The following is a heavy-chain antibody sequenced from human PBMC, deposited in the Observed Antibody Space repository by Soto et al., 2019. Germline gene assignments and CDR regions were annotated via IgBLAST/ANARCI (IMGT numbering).Heavy chain of an antibody. CDR2: IYHSGST. V-gene: IGHV4-4*02. CDR3: ASLRDIPMIVGMDF. CDR1: GGSISSNNW. Sequence: QVQLQESGPGLVKPSGTLSLTCAVSGGSISSNNWWSWVRQPPGKGLEWIGQIYHSGSTNYNPSLKSRVTISVAQSMNQFSLRLTSVTPAATAVYYCASLRDIPMIVGMDFWGQGTTVTVSS. D-gene: IGHD3-22*01. J-gene: IGHJ6*02.